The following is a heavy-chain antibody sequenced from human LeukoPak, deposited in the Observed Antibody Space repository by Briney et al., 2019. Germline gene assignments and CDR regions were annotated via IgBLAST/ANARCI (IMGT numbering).Heavy chain of an antibody. CDR2: ISYDGSNK. V-gene: IGHV3-30-3*01. J-gene: IGHJ4*02. D-gene: IGHD2-15*01. CDR3: ASAPVPATAFDY. Sequence: GGSLRLSCAASGFSFNNYAMHWVRQAPGKGLKWVAVISYDGSNKYYADSVKGRFTISRDNSKNTLYLRMNSLRAEDTAVYYCASAPVPATAFDYWGQGTLVTVSS. CDR1: GFSFNNYA.